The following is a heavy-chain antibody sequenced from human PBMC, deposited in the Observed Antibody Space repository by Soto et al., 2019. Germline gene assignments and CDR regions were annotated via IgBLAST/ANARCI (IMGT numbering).Heavy chain of an antibody. CDR2: ISDSVHGA. CDR1: GFTFSAHA. CDR3: ARDPGRAWSARIFDF. V-gene: IGHV3-23*01. Sequence: LRLSCEASGFTFSAHAMSWVRRAPGKGLEWVAAISDSVHGAVYADSVKGRFTISRDNSKNTLYLQMNSLRGEDTGVYYCARDPGRAWSARIFDFWGQGTVGTVS. D-gene: IGHD6-19*01. J-gene: IGHJ4*02.